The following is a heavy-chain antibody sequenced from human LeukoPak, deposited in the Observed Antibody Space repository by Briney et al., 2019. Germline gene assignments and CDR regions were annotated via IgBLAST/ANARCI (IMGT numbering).Heavy chain of an antibody. J-gene: IGHJ5*02. Sequence: SETLSLTCTVSDGSISSYYWSWIRQPPGKGLEWIGYIYYSGSTNYNPSLKSRVTIPVDTSKNQFSLKLSSVTAADTAVYYCARSTYYYDSSGENWFDPWGQGTLVTVSS. CDR2: IYYSGST. CDR1: DGSISSYY. CDR3: ARSTYYYDSSGENWFDP. D-gene: IGHD3-22*01. V-gene: IGHV4-59*08.